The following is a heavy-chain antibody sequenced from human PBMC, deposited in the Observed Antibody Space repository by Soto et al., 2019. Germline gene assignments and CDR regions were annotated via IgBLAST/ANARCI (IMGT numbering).Heavy chain of an antibody. J-gene: IGHJ4*02. CDR1: GYTFSIYG. V-gene: IGHV1-18*01. CDR3: VRDLDGSGSYYTDY. D-gene: IGHD3-10*01. Sequence: QVQLVQSGAEVKKPGASVKVSCKASGYTFSIYGINWVRQAPGQGLEWMGWTRPNNGNTKYAQNLQGRVTMTIDTSTSTAYMELRSLRPDDTAVYYCVRDLDGSGSYYTDYWGQGTLVTVSS. CDR2: TRPNNGNT.